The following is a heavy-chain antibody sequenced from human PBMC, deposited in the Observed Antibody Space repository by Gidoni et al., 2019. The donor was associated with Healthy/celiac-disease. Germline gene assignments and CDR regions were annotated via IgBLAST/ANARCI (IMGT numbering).Heavy chain of an antibody. V-gene: IGHV3-23*01. D-gene: IGHD3-22*01. Sequence: EVQLLASGGGLVQPGGSLRRSCPASGFTFSSYAMSWVRQAPGKGLEWVSAISGSGGSTYYADSVKGRFTISRDNSKNTLYLQMNSLRAEDTAVYYCAKPAHYDSSGYLFDYWGQGTLVTVSS. CDR2: ISGSGGST. CDR3: AKPAHYDSSGYLFDY. CDR1: GFTFSSYA. J-gene: IGHJ4*02.